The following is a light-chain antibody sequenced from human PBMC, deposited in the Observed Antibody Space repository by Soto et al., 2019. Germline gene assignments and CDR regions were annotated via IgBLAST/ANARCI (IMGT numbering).Light chain of an antibody. CDR3: QQYNNWPPWT. CDR2: DAS. J-gene: IGKJ1*01. V-gene: IGKV1-5*01. CDR1: QSVSGW. Sequence: DIQMTQSPSTLSASVGDTVTVTCRASQSVSGWLAWYQQKPGEAPKLLIYDASALPRGVPSRFSGSGTWTKIALTYASLQPEDFAVYYCQQYNNWPPWTVGQGTKVDIK.